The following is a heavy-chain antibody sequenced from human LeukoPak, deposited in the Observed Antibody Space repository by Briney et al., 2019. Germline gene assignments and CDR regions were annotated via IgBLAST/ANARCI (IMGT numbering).Heavy chain of an antibody. J-gene: IGHJ4*02. Sequence: PSETLSLTCTVSGGSISSYYWSWIRQPPGKGLEWIGYIYYSGSTNYNPSLKSQVTISVDTSKNQFSLKLSSVTAADTAVYYCARGGIGDFWSGYYAFDYWGQGTLVTVSS. CDR2: IYYSGST. V-gene: IGHV4-59*01. CDR1: GGSISSYY. D-gene: IGHD3-3*01. CDR3: ARGGIGDFWSGYYAFDY.